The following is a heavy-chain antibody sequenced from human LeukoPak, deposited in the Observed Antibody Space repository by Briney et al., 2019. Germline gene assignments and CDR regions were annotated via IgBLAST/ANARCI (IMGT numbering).Heavy chain of an antibody. CDR1: GGSISSSSYY. Sequence: SETLSLTCTVSGGSISSSSYYWGWIRQPPGKGLEWIGSTYYSGSTYYNTARTSRVTISVDTSTNQFSLKLSSVSAADRAVYYCARQWGHYDFWRGYQYYFDYWGQGTLVTVSS. CDR3: ARQWGHYDFWRGYQYYFDY. V-gene: IGHV4-39*01. D-gene: IGHD3-3*01. CDR2: TYYSGST. J-gene: IGHJ4*02.